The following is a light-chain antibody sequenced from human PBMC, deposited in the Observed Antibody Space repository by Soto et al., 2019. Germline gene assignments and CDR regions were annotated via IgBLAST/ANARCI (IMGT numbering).Light chain of an antibody. CDR1: QSISSY. J-gene: IGKJ2*01. Sequence: TQSPSSLSASVGDRVTITCRASQSISSYLAWYQQKPGQAPRLLIYDASNRATGIPARFSGSGSGTDFTLTISSLEPEDFAVYYCQQRSNWLHTFGQGTKLEIK. V-gene: IGKV3-11*01. CDR2: DAS. CDR3: QQRSNWLHT.